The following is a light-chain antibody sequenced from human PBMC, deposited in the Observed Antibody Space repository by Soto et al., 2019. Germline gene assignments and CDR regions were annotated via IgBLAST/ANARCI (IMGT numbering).Light chain of an antibody. J-gene: IGKJ4*01. CDR2: DAS. CDR1: QSISTY. V-gene: IGKV1-33*01. CDR3: QQYDNLPLT. Sequence: DIQMTQSPSSLSASVGNRVTITCRASQSISTYLNWYQKKPGKAPKLLIYDASNLETGVPSRFSGSGSGTDFTFTISSLQPEDIATYYCQQYDNLPLTFGGGTKVDIK.